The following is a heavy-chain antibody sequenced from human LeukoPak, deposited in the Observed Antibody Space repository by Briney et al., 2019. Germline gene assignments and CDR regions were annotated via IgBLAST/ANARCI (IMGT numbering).Heavy chain of an antibody. J-gene: IGHJ4*02. V-gene: IGHV3-33*06. D-gene: IGHD6-19*01. CDR2: IWFDRTTE. CDR3: AKRQWLGHGGPYDS. Sequence: GRSLRLSCQTSGFTFSSYAMHWVRQAPGKGLEWVAVIWFDRTTEYYADSVRGRFTISRDNSKSTVSLQMNSLSAEDTALYYCAKRQWLGHGGPYDSWGQGTPVTVSS. CDR1: GFTFSSYA.